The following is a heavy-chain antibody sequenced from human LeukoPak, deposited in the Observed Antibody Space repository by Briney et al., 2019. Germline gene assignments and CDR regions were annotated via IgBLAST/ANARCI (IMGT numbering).Heavy chain of an antibody. CDR2: INHSGST. CDR3: ARGGCDIVATIFDY. D-gene: IGHD5-12*01. CDR1: GGSFSGYY. J-gene: IGHJ4*02. Sequence: PSETLFLTCAVYGGSFSGYYWSWIRQPPGKGLEWIGEINHSGSTNYNPSLKSRVTISVDTSKNQFSLKLSSVTAADPAVYYCARGGCDIVATIFDYWGQGTLVTVSS. V-gene: IGHV4-34*01.